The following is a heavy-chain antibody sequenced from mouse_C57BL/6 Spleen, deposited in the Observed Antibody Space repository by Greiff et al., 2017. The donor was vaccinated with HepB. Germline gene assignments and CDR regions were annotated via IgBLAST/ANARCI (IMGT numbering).Heavy chain of an antibody. CDR2: IDPSDSET. D-gene: IGHD1-1*01. J-gene: IGHJ1*03. Sequence: QVQLQQPGAELVRPGSSVKLSCKASGYTFTSYWMHWVKQRPIQGLEWIGNIDPSDSETHYNQKFKDKATLTVDKSSSTAYMQLSSLTSEDSAVYYCAREGGGYYYGSTGWDFDVWGTGTTVTVSS. CDR1: GYTFTSYW. CDR3: AREGGGYYYGSTGWDFDV. V-gene: IGHV1-52*01.